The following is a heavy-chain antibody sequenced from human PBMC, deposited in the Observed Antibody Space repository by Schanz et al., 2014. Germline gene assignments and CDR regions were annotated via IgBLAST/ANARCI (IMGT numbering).Heavy chain of an antibody. J-gene: IGHJ4*02. CDR3: VRVSFADPRLYRGMDRDIDY. Sequence: EVQLVESGGGLVKPGGSLRLSCATSGFSLNIFAVSWVRQAPGRGLEWVSSISTSGTYMYIADSLKGRLTISRDDAKKSMYLQMNNLRAEDTAVYYCVRVSFADPRLYRGMDRDIDYWGQGTLVTVSS. CDR1: GFSLNIFA. V-gene: IGHV3-21*01. CDR2: ISTSGTYM. D-gene: IGHD5-18*01.